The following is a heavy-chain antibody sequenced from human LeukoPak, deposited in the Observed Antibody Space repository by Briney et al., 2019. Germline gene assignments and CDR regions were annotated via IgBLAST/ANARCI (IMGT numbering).Heavy chain of an antibody. J-gene: IGHJ5*02. CDR1: GGSISSGGYY. CDR3: ATGDVPRGWFDP. D-gene: IGHD3-10*01. V-gene: IGHV4-31*03. Sequence: SQTLSLTCTVSGGSISSGGYYWSWIRQHPGKGLEWIGYIYYSGSTYYNPSLKSRVTISVDTSKNQFSLKLSSVTAADTAVYYCATGDVPRGWFDPWGQGTLVTVSS. CDR2: IYYSGST.